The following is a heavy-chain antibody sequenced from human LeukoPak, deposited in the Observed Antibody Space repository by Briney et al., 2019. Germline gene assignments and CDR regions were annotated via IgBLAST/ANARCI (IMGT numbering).Heavy chain of an antibody. CDR3: SRENGAFSPFGY. CDR2: ISLTGLT. CDR1: GGSISNTNW. Sequence: PSGTLSLTCGVSGGSISNTNWWSWLRQPPGQGLEWIGEISLTGLTHYNPSLESRVTVSLDKSKNQLSLNLTSVTAADTAVYYCSRENGAFSPFGYWGQGPLGTVLS. D-gene: IGHD2-8*01. V-gene: IGHV4-4*02. J-gene: IGHJ4*02.